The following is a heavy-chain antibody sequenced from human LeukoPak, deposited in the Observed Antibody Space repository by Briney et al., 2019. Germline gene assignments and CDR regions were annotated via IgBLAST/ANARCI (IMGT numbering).Heavy chain of an antibody. V-gene: IGHV4-39*01. J-gene: IGHJ4*02. D-gene: IGHD6-13*01. CDR1: GGSISSSSYY. Sequence: SETLSLTCTVSGGSISSSSYYWGWIRQPPGKGLEWIGSIYYSGSTYYNPSLKSRVTISVDTSKNQFSLKLSSVTAADTAVYYCASGSGYSSLYYFDYWGQGTLVTVSS. CDR3: ASGSGYSSLYYFDY. CDR2: IYYSGST.